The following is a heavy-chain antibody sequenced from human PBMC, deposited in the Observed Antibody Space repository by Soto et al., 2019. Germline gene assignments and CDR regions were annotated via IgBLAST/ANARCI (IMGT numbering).Heavy chain of an antibody. Sequence: GASVKVSCKASGYTFTSYGISWVRQAPGQGLEWMGWISAYNGNTNYAQKLQGRVTMTTDTSTSTAYMELRSLRSDDTAVYYCASGVVYSSSWGGLVYGMDVWGQGTTVTVSS. V-gene: IGHV1-18*01. CDR1: GYTFTSYG. D-gene: IGHD6-13*01. J-gene: IGHJ6*02. CDR3: ASGVVYSSSWGGLVYGMDV. CDR2: ISAYNGNT.